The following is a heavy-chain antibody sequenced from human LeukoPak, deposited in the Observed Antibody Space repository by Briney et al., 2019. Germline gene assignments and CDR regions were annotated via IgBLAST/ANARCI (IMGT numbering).Heavy chain of an antibody. Sequence: GGSLRLSCAASGFTFSNYGMHWVRQAPGKGLEWVAVISYDGSNKYYADSVKGRFTISRDNSKNTLYLQMNSLRAEDTAVYYCARDRGWLQFFDYWGQGTLVTVSS. D-gene: IGHD5-24*01. CDR1: GFTFSNYG. J-gene: IGHJ4*02. CDR3: ARDRGWLQFFDY. V-gene: IGHV3-30*03. CDR2: ISYDGSNK.